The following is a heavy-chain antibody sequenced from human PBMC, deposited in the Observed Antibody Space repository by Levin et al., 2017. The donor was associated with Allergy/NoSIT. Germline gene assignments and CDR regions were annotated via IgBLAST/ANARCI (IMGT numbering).Heavy chain of an antibody. D-gene: IGHD6-6*01. CDR3: ARDRGIAARPMYYFDY. CDR1: GYTFTSYY. Sequence: ASVKVSCKASGYTFTSYYMHWVRQAPGQGLEWMGIINPSGGSTSYAQKFQGRVTMTRDTSTSTVYMELSSLRSEDTAVYYCARDRGIAARPMYYFDYWGQGTLVTVSS. V-gene: IGHV1-46*01. CDR2: INPSGGST. J-gene: IGHJ4*02.